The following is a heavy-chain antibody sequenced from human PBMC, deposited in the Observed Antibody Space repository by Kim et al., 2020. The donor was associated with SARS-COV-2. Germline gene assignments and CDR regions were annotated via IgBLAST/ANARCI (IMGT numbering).Heavy chain of an antibody. CDR1: GYGFTSYW. CDR3: ARREIAAAGMYYYYGMDV. V-gene: IGHV5-10-1*01. Sequence: GESLKISCKGSGYGFTSYWISWVRQMPGKGLEWMGRIDPSDSYTNYSPSFQGHVTISADKSISTAYLQWSSLKASDTAMYYCARREIAAAGMYYYYGMDVWGQGPTVTVSS. D-gene: IGHD6-13*01. CDR2: IDPSDSYT. J-gene: IGHJ6*02.